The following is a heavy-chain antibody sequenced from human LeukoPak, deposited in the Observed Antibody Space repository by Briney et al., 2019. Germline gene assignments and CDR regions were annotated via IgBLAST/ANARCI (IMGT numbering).Heavy chain of an antibody. CDR1: GFIFTDYG. CDR2: IRYDGSDK. Sequence: GGSLRLSCAASGFIFTDYGMHWVRQAPGKGLEWLTFIRYDGSDKYYADSVKGRFTISRDNAKNSLYLQMNSLRAEDTGVYYCAGSGWQVYFDYWGQGTLVTVSS. J-gene: IGHJ4*02. V-gene: IGHV3-30*02. CDR3: AGSGWQVYFDY. D-gene: IGHD6-19*01.